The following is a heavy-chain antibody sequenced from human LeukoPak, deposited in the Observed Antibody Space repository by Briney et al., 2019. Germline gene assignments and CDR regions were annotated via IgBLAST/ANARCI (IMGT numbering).Heavy chain of an antibody. V-gene: IGHV1-69*05. CDR3: ARDGYGDYVWY. CDR2: IIPIFGTA. J-gene: IGHJ4*02. D-gene: IGHD4-17*01. Sequence: ASVKVSCKASGGTFSSYAISWVRQAPGQGLEWVGRIIPIFGTANYAQKFQGRVTITTDESTSTAYMELSSLRSEDTAVYYCARDGYGDYVWYWGQGTLVTVSS. CDR1: GGTFSSYA.